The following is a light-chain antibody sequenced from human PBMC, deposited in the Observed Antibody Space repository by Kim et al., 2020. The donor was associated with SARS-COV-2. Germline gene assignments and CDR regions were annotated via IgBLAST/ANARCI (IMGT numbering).Light chain of an antibody. Sequence: SLSPGERASLACRDSQGVSSYLAWYQQKPGQAPRLLIYDASNRATGIPARFSGSGSGTDFTLTISSLEPEEFAVYYCQQRSNWPPSFGQGTKLEI. CDR3: QQRSNWPPS. CDR2: DAS. CDR1: QGVSSY. V-gene: IGKV3-11*01. J-gene: IGKJ2*01.